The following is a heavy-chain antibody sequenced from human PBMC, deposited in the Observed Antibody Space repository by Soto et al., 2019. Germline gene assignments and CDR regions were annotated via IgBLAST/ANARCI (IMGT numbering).Heavy chain of an antibody. CDR2: IYHSGST. J-gene: IGHJ5*02. Sequence: TLSLTCTVSNGSISSAIYYWGWIRQPPGKGLEWIGSIYHSGSTYYNPSLQGRVTISVDTSKNQFSLKLSSVTAADTAVYFCAGRSSLASVQVYFGEISNYNWFDPWGQGTLVTVSS. D-gene: IGHD3-10*01. CDR1: NGSISSAIYY. CDR3: AGRSSLASVQVYFGEISNYNWFDP. V-gene: IGHV4-39*01.